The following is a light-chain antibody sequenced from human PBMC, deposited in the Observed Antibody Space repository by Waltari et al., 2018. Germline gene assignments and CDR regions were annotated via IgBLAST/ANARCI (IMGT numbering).Light chain of an antibody. CDR2: DVS. Sequence: QSALTQPASVSGSPGQSITISCTGTSSDLGASLLVSWYQQLPGKAPKLMISDVSDRPSGVSNRFSGSKSGNTASLTISGLQPEDEADYYCRSYRPSSAVVVFGGGTKLTVL. J-gene: IGLJ2*01. CDR3: RSYRPSSAVVV. CDR1: SSDLGASLL. V-gene: IGLV2-14*03.